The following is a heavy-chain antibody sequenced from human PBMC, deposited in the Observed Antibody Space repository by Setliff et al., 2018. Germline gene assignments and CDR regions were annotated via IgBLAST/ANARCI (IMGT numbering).Heavy chain of an antibody. CDR2: ISGLHFET. V-gene: IGHV3-21*01. D-gene: IGHD3-10*01. Sequence: GGSLRLSCTTSGFNFYDFALSWVRQAPGKGLEWVSVISGLHFETSYAESVRGRFIISRDNAKNSLSLQMNSLRTEDTAVYYCFGAGTCSYWGQGTQVTVSS. CDR1: GFNFYDFA. J-gene: IGHJ4*02. CDR3: FGAGTCSY.